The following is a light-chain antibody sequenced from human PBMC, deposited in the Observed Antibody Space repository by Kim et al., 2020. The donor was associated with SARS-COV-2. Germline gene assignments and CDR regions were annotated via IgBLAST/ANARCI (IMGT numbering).Light chain of an antibody. CDR2: GAS. J-gene: IGKJ1*01. CDR3: QQSYGMPWT. Sequence: ASGEDTVTFTCRASQGLSNSLAWYQHTPGKAPKLLVYGASRLQSGVPSRFSGSGSGTDYTLTISSLQPEDLGTFYCQQSYGMPWTFGQGTKVDIK. CDR1: QGLSNS. V-gene: IGKV1-NL1*01.